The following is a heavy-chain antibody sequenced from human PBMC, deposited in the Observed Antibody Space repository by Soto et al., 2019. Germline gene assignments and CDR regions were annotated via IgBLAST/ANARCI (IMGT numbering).Heavy chain of an antibody. CDR3: ARQGGSGSYLGDYFDY. CDR2: MSSSGST. D-gene: IGHD1-26*01. CDR1: AGSISSSTYY. J-gene: IGHJ4*02. V-gene: IGHV4-39*07. Sequence: PSETLSLTCTVSAGSISSSTYYWGWIRQPPGKGREWIGSMSSSGSTYYNPSLKSRVTISVDRSKNQFSLKLSSVTAADTAVYYCARQGGSGSYLGDYFDYWGQGTLVTVSS.